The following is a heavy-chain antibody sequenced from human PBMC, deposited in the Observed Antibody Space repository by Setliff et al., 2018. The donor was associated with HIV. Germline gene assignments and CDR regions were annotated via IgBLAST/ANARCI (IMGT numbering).Heavy chain of an antibody. Sequence: ASVKVSCKASGGTFSNYAINWVRQAPGQGLEWMGYINTNTGNPTFAQGFTGRFVFSVDTPVSTAYLQIFSLKAEDTAVYYCTRDHTPPPNYDFWSGQIDLRNIFYYMDVWGTGSPVTVSS. CDR1: GGTFSNYA. CDR2: INTNTGNP. J-gene: IGHJ6*03. D-gene: IGHD3-3*01. CDR3: TRDHTPPPNYDFWSGQIDLRNIFYYMDV. V-gene: IGHV7-4-1*01.